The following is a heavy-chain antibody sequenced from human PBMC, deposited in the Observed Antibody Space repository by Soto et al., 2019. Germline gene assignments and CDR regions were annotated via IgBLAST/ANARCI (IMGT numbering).Heavy chain of an antibody. Sequence: GESLKISWVTSGFTFNKYALAWVRQAAGKGLEWVSAISGSGASTYDAASVKGWFTISRDNSNNTLYLQMNSLRAEDTAVYYCAKTPGVITVITSFDPWGQATPVTVSS. CDR1: GFTFNKYA. CDR2: ISGSGAST. V-gene: IGHV3-23*01. J-gene: IGHJ5*02. CDR3: AKTPGVITVITSFDP. D-gene: IGHD3-16*01.